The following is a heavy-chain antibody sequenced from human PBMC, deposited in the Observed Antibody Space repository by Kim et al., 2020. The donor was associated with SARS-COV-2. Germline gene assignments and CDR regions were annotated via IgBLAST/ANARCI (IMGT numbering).Heavy chain of an antibody. CDR2: IKSKSDGWTS. D-gene: IGHD2-2*01. V-gene: IGHV3-15*01. CDR3: TTVSMR. J-gene: IGHJ4*02. CDR1: GIPFSDAW. Sequence: GGSLRLSCAVSGIPFSDAWFNWVRQAPGKGLEWLGRIKSKSDGWTSDLAAPVKGRFAISRDDSKSTLFLLMNSLRTDDSAVYYCTTVSMRWGQGTRVTVS.